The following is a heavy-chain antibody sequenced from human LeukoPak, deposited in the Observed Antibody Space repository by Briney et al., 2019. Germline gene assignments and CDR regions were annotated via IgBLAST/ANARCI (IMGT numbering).Heavy chain of an antibody. D-gene: IGHD5-24*01. CDR2: IYHSGST. J-gene: IGHJ4*02. CDR1: GGSINTNNW. CDR3: ARQEMATTYYFDY. Sequence: SETLSLTCAVSGGSINTNNWWSWVRRPPGKGLEWIGEIYHSGSTNYNPSLKSRVTISVDQSKNQFSLKVNSVTAADTAVYYCARQEMATTYYFDYWGQGTLVTVSS. V-gene: IGHV4-4*02.